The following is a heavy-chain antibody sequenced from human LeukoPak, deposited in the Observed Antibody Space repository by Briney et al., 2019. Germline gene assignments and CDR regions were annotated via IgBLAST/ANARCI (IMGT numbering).Heavy chain of an antibody. CDR1: GFTFSSHA. V-gene: IGHV3-23*01. Sequence: GGSLRLSCAASGFTFSSHAMTWDRQAPGKGLDWVSAINDDGGGTYYADSVKGRFTVSRDNSKNTLFLQMNSLRAEDTAMYYCAKGSSGTASNPVDYWGQGTLVTVSS. D-gene: IGHD1-7*01. CDR3: AKGSSGTASNPVDY. J-gene: IGHJ4*02. CDR2: INDDGGGT.